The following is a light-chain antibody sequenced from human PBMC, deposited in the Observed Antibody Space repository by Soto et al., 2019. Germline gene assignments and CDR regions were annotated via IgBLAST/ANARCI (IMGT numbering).Light chain of an antibody. CDR3: SSYTSSSTLDWV. Sequence: QSALTQPASVSGSPGQSITISCTGTSSDVGGYNYVSWYQQHPGKAPKLMIYDVSNRPSGVSNRFSGSKSGNTASLTISGLQAEDEAEYYCSSYTSSSTLDWVFGGGTTLTVL. CDR1: SSDVGGYNY. J-gene: IGLJ3*02. CDR2: DVS. V-gene: IGLV2-14*01.